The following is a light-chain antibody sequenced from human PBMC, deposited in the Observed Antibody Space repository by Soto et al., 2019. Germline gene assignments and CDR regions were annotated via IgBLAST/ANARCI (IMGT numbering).Light chain of an antibody. Sequence: QSVLTQPRSASGTPGQRVTISCSGSSXNIGSNTVTWNQQLPGTAPKLMIYEVNNRPSGVSNRFSGSKSGNTASLTISGLQAEDEGDYYCSSYADSSTLGVFGTGTKVTLL. V-gene: IGLV1-44*01. CDR3: SSYADSSTLGV. CDR2: EVN. J-gene: IGLJ1*01. CDR1: SXNIGSNT.